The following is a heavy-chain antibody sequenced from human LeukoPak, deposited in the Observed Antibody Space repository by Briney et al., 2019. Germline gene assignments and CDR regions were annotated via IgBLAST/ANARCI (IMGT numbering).Heavy chain of an antibody. J-gene: IGHJ4*02. Sequence: PGRSLTLSCAASGFTFSSYGMHWVRQAPGKGLEWVAVIWYDGSNKYYADSVKGRFTISRDNSKNTLYLQMNSLRAEDTAVYYCARDSDYCSGGSCYSLDYWGQGTLVTVSS. CDR3: ARDSDYCSGGSCYSLDY. V-gene: IGHV3-33*01. CDR1: GFTFSSYG. CDR2: IWYDGSNK. D-gene: IGHD2-15*01.